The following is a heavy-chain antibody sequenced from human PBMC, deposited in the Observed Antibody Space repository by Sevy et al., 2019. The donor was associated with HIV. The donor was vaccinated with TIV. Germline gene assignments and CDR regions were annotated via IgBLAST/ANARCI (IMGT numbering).Heavy chain of an antibody. CDR3: TRVEGAADWGMDV. CDR2: IRGKRNGETK. D-gene: IGHD1-26*01. V-gene: IGHV3-49*04. CDR1: GFIFGDYT. J-gene: IGHJ6*02. Sequence: GRSLRLSCSPSGFIFGDYTVSWVRQAPGKGLEWIAFIRGKRNGETKEYAASVRGRFTISRDDSKSIAFLQMNSLKTEDTAVYYCTRVEGAADWGMDVWGQGTTVTVSS.